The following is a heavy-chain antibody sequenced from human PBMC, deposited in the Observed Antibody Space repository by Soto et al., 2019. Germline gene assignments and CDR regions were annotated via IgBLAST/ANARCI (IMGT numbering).Heavy chain of an antibody. J-gene: IGHJ3*02. CDR3: AREMATISLGAFDI. CDR1: GFCFISYW. V-gene: IGHV3-74*01. CDR2: TNNDGSAT. D-gene: IGHD5-12*01. Sequence: GGSLRLSCAASGFCFISYWIHFFRQAPGKGLVWVSRTNNDGSATTYADSVRGRFTSFRDNAKNTLFLQMTSLGVEDTAVYYCAREMATISLGAFDIWGEGTMVTVSS.